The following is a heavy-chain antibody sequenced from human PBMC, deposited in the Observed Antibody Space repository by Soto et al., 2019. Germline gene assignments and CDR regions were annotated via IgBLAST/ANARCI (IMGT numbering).Heavy chain of an antibody. CDR2: IYWDDDK. Sequence: QITLKESGPTLVKPTQTLTLTCTFSGFSLSTSGVGVGWIRQPPGKALEWLALIYWDDDKRYSPSLKSRLTLTQDTSKNQVVLTMTNMDPVDTATYYCAHSIIAAAGTPWFDPWGQGTLVTVSS. V-gene: IGHV2-5*02. J-gene: IGHJ5*02. CDR3: AHSIIAAAGTPWFDP. D-gene: IGHD6-13*01. CDR1: GFSLSTSGVG.